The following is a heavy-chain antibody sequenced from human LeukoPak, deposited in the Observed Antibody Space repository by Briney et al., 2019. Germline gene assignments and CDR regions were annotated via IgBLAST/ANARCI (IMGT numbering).Heavy chain of an antibody. V-gene: IGHV3-30-3*01. J-gene: IGHJ5*02. Sequence: GGSLRLSCAASGFTFSSYAMHWVRQAPGKGLEWVAVISYDGSNKYYADSVKGRFTISRDNSKNTLYLQMNSLRAEDTAVYCCARDLSYCSGGSCYSGWFDPWGQGTLVTVSS. CDR1: GFTFSSYA. CDR3: ARDLSYCSGGSCYSGWFDP. D-gene: IGHD2-15*01. CDR2: ISYDGSNK.